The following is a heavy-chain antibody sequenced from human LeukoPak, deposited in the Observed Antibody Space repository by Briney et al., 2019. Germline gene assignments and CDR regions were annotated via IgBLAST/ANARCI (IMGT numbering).Heavy chain of an antibody. J-gene: IGHJ4*02. CDR2: ISGSGGST. V-gene: IGHV3-23*01. CDR1: GFTFSSYA. D-gene: IGHD4-17*01. CDR3: AKDVKGGTVTMDY. Sequence: GSLRLSCAASGFTFSSYAMSWVRQAPGKGLEWVSAISGSGGSTYYADSVKGRFTISRGNSKNTLYLQMNSLRAEDTAVYYCAKDVKGGTVTMDYWGQGTLVTVSS.